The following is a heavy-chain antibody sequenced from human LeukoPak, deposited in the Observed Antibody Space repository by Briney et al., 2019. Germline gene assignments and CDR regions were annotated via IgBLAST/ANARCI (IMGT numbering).Heavy chain of an antibody. V-gene: IGHV3-7*01. CDR1: GFTSSSYW. J-gene: IGHJ6*02. D-gene: IGHD2-2*01. CDR2: IKQDGSEK. CDR3: ARDQLLHYYYGMDV. Sequence: TGGSLRLSCAASGFTSSSYWMSWVRQAPGKGLEWVANIKQDGSEKYYVDSVKGRFTISRDNAKNSLYLQMNSLRAEDTAVYYCARDQLLHYYYGMDVWGQGTTVTVSS.